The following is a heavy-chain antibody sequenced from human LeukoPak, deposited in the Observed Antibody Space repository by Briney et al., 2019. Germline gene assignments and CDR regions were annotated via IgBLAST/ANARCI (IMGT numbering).Heavy chain of an antibody. V-gene: IGHV3-30*04. Sequence: GGSLRLSCAASGFTFSSYAMHWVRQAPGKGLEWVAVISYDGSNKYYADSVKGRFTISRDNSKNTLYLQMNSLRVEDTAEYYCARGRGSYGWFDPWGQGTLVTVSS. D-gene: IGHD3-10*01. CDR2: ISYDGSNK. J-gene: IGHJ5*02. CDR3: ARGRGSYGWFDP. CDR1: GFTFSSYA.